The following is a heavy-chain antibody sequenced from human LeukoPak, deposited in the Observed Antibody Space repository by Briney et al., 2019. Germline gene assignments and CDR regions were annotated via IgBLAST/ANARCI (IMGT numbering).Heavy chain of an antibody. J-gene: IGHJ3*02. V-gene: IGHV3-23*01. CDR1: GFTFSIYA. CDR3: AKDREYSYVYDAFDI. Sequence: GGSLRLSCAASGFTFSIYAMSWVRQAPGKGLEWVSGMSGSGGSTYYEDSVKGRFTISRDNSKNTLYLQMNTLRAEDTAVYYCAKDREYSYVYDAFDIRGQGTLVTVSS. CDR2: MSGSGGST. D-gene: IGHD3-16*01.